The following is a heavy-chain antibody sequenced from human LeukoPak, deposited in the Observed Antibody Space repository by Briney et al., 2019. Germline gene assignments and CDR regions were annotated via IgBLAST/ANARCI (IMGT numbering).Heavy chain of an antibody. CDR2: IYYSGST. CDR3: AREQLTIFGVVPKLYYFDY. Sequence: SETLSLTCTVSGGSISSSSYYWGWIRQPPGKGLEWIGSIYYSGSTYYNPSLKGRVTISVDTSKNQFSLKLSSVTAADTAVYYCAREQLTIFGVVPKLYYFDYWGRGTLVTVSS. J-gene: IGHJ4*02. CDR1: GGSISSSSYY. V-gene: IGHV4-39*07. D-gene: IGHD3-3*01.